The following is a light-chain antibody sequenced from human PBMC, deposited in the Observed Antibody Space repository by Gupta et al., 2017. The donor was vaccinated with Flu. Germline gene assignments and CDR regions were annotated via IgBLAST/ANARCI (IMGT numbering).Light chain of an antibody. CDR3: MQRIQRGS. CDR1: QSLLYSDGKTY. CDR2: EVS. J-gene: IGKJ2*04. Sequence: AGTTGQPASISCKSSQSLLYSDGKTYLYWYLQKPGQPPQLLIYEVSNRLSGVPDRLRGRGAGTEFTLKISRGEAEDVGVYDGMQRIQRGSFGKGTKLEIK. V-gene: IGKV2D-29*01.